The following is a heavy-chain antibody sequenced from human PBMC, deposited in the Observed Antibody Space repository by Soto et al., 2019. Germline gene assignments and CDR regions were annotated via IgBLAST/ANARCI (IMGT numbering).Heavy chain of an antibody. CDR3: ARELVAPDFYYLDF. V-gene: IGHV3-74*01. Sequence: EVQLVESGGGLVQPGGSLRVSCAASGFSFGDHYLHWVRQTPGKGLVWVSRISNNGRSTFYAGSVKGRFTISREDAKKMVFQQMSSLRAEDTAVYFCARELVAPDFYYLDFWGRGTLVTVSS. D-gene: IGHD2-21*02. J-gene: IGHJ4*02. CDR2: ISNNGRST. CDR1: GFSFGDHY.